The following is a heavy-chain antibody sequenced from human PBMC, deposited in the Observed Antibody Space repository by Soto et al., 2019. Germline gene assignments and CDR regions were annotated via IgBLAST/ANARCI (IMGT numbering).Heavy chain of an antibody. D-gene: IGHD3-22*01. CDR3: ARDLGSGYERGDY. Sequence: QVQLVQSGDEVKKPGSSVKVSCKASGDTFTNHVFNWVRQAPGQGLEWMGGIISLFGTPNYSRRFQGRVTITADESTATSYMELSSLRSDDTAVYYCARDLGSGYERGDYWDQGTLVTVSS. CDR2: IISLFGTP. J-gene: IGHJ4*02. V-gene: IGHV1-69*12. CDR1: GDTFTNHV.